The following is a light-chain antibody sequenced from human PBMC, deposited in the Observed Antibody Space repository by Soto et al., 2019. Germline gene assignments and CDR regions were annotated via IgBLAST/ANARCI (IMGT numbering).Light chain of an antibody. V-gene: IGKV3-20*01. Sequence: PGERATLSCRASQSVSSSLAWYQQRPGQAPRLLIYGASIRATGIPDRFSGSGAGTDFTLTVSRLEPEEFAVYHCQQYGTSPFIFGEGTKVEIK. CDR2: GAS. CDR1: QSVSSS. J-gene: IGKJ4*01. CDR3: QQYGTSPFI.